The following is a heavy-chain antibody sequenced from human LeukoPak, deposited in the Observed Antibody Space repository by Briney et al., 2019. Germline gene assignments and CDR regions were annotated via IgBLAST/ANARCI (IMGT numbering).Heavy chain of an antibody. CDR1: GGSTTSYF. D-gene: IGHD6-19*01. J-gene: IGHJ4*02. V-gene: IGHV4-59*01. CDR3: ARFTGQWMTKSSAYFDS. Sequence: SETLSLTCTAPGGSTTSYFWGWIRQAPEKGLEWIGYIYYIGSTNYNPSLRSRVTISMDTAKNQFSLNLRSVTAADTAVYYCARFTGQWMTKSSAYFDSWGQGTLVTVSS. CDR2: IYYIGST.